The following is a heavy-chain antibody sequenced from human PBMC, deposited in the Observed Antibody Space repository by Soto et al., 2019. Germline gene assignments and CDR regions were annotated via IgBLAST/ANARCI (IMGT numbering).Heavy chain of an antibody. CDR3: AHFSSSWSKYYFDY. Sequence: GSGPTLVNPTQTLTLTCTFSGFSLSTCGVGVGWIRQPPGKALEWLALIYWDDDKRYSPSLKSRLTITKDTSKNQVVLTMTNMDPVDTATYYCAHFSSSWSKYYFDYWGQGALVTVSS. CDR1: GFSLSTCGVG. J-gene: IGHJ4*02. D-gene: IGHD6-13*01. V-gene: IGHV2-5*02. CDR2: IYWDDDK.